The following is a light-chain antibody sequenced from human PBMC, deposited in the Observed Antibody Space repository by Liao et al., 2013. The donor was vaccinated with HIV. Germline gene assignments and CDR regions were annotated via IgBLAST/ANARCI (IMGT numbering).Light chain of an antibody. V-gene: IGLV3-1*01. CDR2: KDE. CDR3: QAWDSNTAV. CDR1: KLGDKY. J-gene: IGLJ3*02. Sequence: SYELTQPHAVSVSPGQTASIACSGDKLGDKYVCWYQQKPGQSPVLVMYKDEKRPSGIPERFSASNSGNTATLTISGTQALDEADYYCQAWDSNTAVFGGGTKLTVL.